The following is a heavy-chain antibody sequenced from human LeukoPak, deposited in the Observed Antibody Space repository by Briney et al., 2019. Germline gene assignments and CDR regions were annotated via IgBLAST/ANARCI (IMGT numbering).Heavy chain of an antibody. V-gene: IGHV3-7*01. CDR2: IREDGGQK. Sequence: GGSLRLSCTASGFTFSNYYMSWVRQVPGKGLEWVANIREDGGQKNYVDSVKGRFTISRDNGENSLSLQMNSLRAEDTAVYYCVREATVSFYYFYYMDVWGNGTTVTVS. CDR1: GFTFSNYY. CDR3: VREATVSFYYFYYMDV. D-gene: IGHD4-11*01. J-gene: IGHJ6*03.